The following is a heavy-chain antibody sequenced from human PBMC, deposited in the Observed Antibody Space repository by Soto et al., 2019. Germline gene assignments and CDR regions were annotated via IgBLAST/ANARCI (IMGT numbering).Heavy chain of an antibody. CDR1: GYTFIRYG. D-gene: IGHD3-22*01. J-gene: IGHJ6*02. CDR3: ARVDYDSSGYYYVEGANYYYGMDV. Sequence: QVQLVQAGAEVKKPGASVKVSCKASGYTFIRYGISWVRQAPGQGLEWMGWISGYNANTNYAQKFQGRVTMTTDTSTNAAYMELRSLRFDDTAVYYCARVDYDSSGYYYVEGANYYYGMDVWGQGTTVTV. CDR2: ISGYNANT. V-gene: IGHV1-18*01.